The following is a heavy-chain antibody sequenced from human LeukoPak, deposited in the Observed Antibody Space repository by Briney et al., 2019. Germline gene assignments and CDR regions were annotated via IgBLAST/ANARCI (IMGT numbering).Heavy chain of an antibody. J-gene: IGHJ5*02. CDR1: GFTFSDYY. CDR3: ARDLFWDTSNWFDP. D-gene: IGHD3-16*01. V-gene: IGHV3-11*01. Sequence: PGGSLRLSCAASGFTFSDYYMSWIRQAPGKGLEWVSYISSSGSTIYYADSVKGRFTISRDNAMNSLYLQMNSLRAEDTAVYYCARDLFWDTSNWFDPWGQGTLVTVSS. CDR2: ISSSGSTI.